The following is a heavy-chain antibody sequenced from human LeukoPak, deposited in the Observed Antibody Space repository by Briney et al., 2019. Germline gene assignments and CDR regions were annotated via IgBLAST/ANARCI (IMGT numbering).Heavy chain of an antibody. CDR3: TRQQLSKFGLGLDY. CDR2: IRSKARGGTT. D-gene: IGHD6-13*01. V-gene: IGHV3-49*03. J-gene: IGHJ4*02. Sequence: GGSLRLSCTASGFTFGDYAMSWFRQAPGKGLEWVGFIRSKARGGTTEYAASVKGRFTTSRDNSKSIAYLQMNSLKTEDTAVYYCTRQQLSKFGLGLDYWGQGTLVTVSS. CDR1: GFTFGDYA.